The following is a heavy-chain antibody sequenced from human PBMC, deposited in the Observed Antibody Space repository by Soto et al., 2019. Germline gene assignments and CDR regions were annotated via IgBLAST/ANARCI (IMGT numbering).Heavy chain of an antibody. V-gene: IGHV3-13*04. CDR3: ARGQEVRAHFFVS. J-gene: IGHJ4*02. Sequence: PGGSLRLSCEASVFTFSKFDMHCVRHPTGKGLEWVSTIGISGDTYYAVSVKGRFTISRDNAKNSLSLQMNSLRAGDTALYFCARGQEVRAHFFVSWGQRTQVTVSS. D-gene: IGHD3-10*01. CDR2: IGISGDT. CDR1: VFTFSKFD.